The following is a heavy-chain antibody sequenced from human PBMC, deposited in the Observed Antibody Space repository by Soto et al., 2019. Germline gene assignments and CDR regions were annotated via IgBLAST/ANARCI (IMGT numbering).Heavy chain of an antibody. CDR2: LDAGNGDT. Sequence: ASVKVSFQGSGCSFTSYALHWVRQAPGKSLEGMGWLDAGNGDTKYSQKFHSRVTINRDTYASTAYLKIKSLRSEDTAVYYWARDYDYVWGSYRFDHYYVGLDVWGQGTTVTVSS. CDR3: ARDYDYVWGSYRFDHYYVGLDV. CDR1: GCSFTSYA. V-gene: IGHV1-3*01. D-gene: IGHD3-16*02. J-gene: IGHJ6*02.